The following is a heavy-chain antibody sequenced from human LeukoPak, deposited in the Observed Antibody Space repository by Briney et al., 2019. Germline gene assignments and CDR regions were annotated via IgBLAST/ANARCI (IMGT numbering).Heavy chain of an antibody. D-gene: IGHD2-21*01. CDR3: ARDPNRLAYNGGDYLGD. CDR1: GFTFSSYS. J-gene: IGHJ4*02. V-gene: IGHV3-30*04. CDR2: ISYDGSHK. Sequence: GRSLRLSCAASGFTFSSYSMHWVRHAPGKGLEWVAVISYDGSHKYYADSVKSRFTVSRDDSKSTVYLHVTTLTTEDTAIFHCARDPNRLAYNGGDYLGDWGQGTLVSVSS.